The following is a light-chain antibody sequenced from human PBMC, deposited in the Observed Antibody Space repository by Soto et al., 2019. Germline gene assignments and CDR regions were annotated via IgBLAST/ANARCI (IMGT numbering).Light chain of an antibody. CDR3: QKYNSGPWT. Sequence: DIEMTQSPSSLSASVGDRVTITCRASQGISSNLAWYQQKPGKVPKLLIYAASTLQSGVPSRFSGSGSGTDFTLTISSLQPEDVATYYCQKYNSGPWTFGQGTKVEIK. J-gene: IGKJ1*01. CDR1: QGISSN. CDR2: AAS. V-gene: IGKV1-27*01.